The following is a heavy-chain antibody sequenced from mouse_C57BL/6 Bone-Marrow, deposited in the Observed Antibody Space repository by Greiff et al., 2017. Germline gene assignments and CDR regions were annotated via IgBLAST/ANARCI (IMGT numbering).Heavy chain of an antibody. CDR3: ARYYYGYHGYFDV. CDR2: IYPGGGYT. J-gene: IGHJ1*03. D-gene: IGHD2-2*01. Sequence: VQLQQSGAELVRPGPSVKMSCKASGYTFTNYWIGWAKQRPGHGLEWIGDIYPGGGYTNYNAKFKGKATLPAAKSYSTAYVQLSSRTSEYSAIYYCARYYYGYHGYFDVWGTGTTVTVSS. CDR1: GYTFTNYW. V-gene: IGHV1-63*01.